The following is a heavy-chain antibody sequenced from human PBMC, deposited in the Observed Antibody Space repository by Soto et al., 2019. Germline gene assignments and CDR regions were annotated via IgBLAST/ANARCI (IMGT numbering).Heavy chain of an antibody. CDR1: GFTFSSYA. CDR3: ARVATVVPAAIGY. J-gene: IGHJ4*02. V-gene: IGHV3-30-3*01. Sequence: LRLSCAASGFTFSSYAMHWVRQAPGKGLEWVAVISYDGSNKYYADSVKGRFTISRDNSKNTLYLQMNSLRAEDTAVYYCARVATVVPAAIGYWGQGTLVTVSS. D-gene: IGHD2-2*02. CDR2: ISYDGSNK.